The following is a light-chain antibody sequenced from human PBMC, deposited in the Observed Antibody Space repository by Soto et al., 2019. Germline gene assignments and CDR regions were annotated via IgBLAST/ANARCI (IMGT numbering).Light chain of an antibody. V-gene: IGKV1-12*01. CDR1: QDISSW. Sequence: DIQMTQSPSSVSASVGDTVTITCRASQDISSWVAWYQQKPGKAPKLLISAASSLQSGVPTRFSGSGSGTDFTLIISGLHPEDFANYFCQQGDSFPFTFGGGTKVEIK. CDR2: AAS. J-gene: IGKJ4*01. CDR3: QQGDSFPFT.